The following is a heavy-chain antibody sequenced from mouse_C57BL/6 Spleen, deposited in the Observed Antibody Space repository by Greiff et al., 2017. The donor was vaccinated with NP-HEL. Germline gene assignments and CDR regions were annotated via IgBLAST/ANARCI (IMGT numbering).Heavy chain of an antibody. J-gene: IGHJ2*01. D-gene: IGHD2-4*01. CDR3: ARRRSFYDYDGGYYFDY. Sequence: EVQLQQSGPELVKPGASVKISCKASGYSFTGYYMHWVKQSHGNILDWIGYIYPYNGVSSYNQKFKGKATLTVDKSSSTAYMELRSLTSEYSAVYYCARRRSFYDYDGGYYFDYWGQGTTLTVSS. CDR2: IYPYNGVS. V-gene: IGHV1-31*01. CDR1: GYSFTGYY.